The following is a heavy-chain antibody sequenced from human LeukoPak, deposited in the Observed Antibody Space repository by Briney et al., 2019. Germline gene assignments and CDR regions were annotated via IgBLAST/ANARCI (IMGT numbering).Heavy chain of an antibody. J-gene: IGHJ4*02. V-gene: IGHV1-24*01. CDR1: GYRLSEVS. Sequence: GASAKVSCKVSGYRLSEVSMHWVRQAPGKGLEWMGSFDPEDGEAIYAQRFQGRVSMTEDTSTHTAYMEVNSLRSEDTAVYYCATDIQQLVLFAYWGQGTLVTVSS. CDR3: ATDIQQLVLFAY. CDR2: FDPEDGEA. D-gene: IGHD6-13*01.